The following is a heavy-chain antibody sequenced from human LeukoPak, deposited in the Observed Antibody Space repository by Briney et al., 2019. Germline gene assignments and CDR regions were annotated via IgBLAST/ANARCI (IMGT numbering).Heavy chain of an antibody. Sequence: GGSLRLSCAASGFSFTMYGIHWVRQAPGKGLEWVAVISTDGNNEYYANSVKGRFTISRDNSKNTVYLRMTSLRAEDTAVYYCARIMTTVTTSDYWGQGTLVTVSS. J-gene: IGHJ4*02. D-gene: IGHD4-17*01. CDR1: GFSFTMYG. V-gene: IGHV3-30*03. CDR3: ARIMTTVTTSDY. CDR2: ISTDGNNE.